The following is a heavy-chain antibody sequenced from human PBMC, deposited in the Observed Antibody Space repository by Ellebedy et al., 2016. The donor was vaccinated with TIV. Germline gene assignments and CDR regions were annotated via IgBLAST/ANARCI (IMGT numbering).Heavy chain of an antibody. Sequence: AASVKVSCKASGYTFTSYGISWVRQAPGQGLEWMGWISAYNGNTNYAQKIQGRVTMTTDTSTSTAYMELRSLRSDDTAVDYCAKHKGGYYYYGMDVWGQGTTVTVSS. CDR2: ISAYNGNT. CDR3: AKHKGGYYYYGMDV. CDR1: GYTFTSYG. V-gene: IGHV1-18*01. D-gene: IGHD3-16*01. J-gene: IGHJ6*02.